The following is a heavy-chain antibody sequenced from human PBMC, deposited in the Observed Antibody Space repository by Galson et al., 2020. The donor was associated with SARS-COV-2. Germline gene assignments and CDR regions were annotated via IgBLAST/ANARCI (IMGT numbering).Heavy chain of an antibody. J-gene: IGHJ3*02. CDR1: GFTFSSYS. D-gene: IGHD3-22*01. CDR3: ARDFGTMIVVVRAFDI. CDR2: ISSSSSYI. Sequence: GESLKISCAASGFTFSSYSMNWVRQAPGKGLEWVSSISSSSSYIYYADSVKGRFTISRDNAKNSLYLQMNSLRAEDTAVYYCARDFGTMIVVVRAFDIWGQGTMVTVSS. V-gene: IGHV3-21*01.